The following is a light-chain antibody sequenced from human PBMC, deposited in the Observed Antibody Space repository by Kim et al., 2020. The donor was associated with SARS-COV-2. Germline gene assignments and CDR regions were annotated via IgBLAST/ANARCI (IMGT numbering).Light chain of an antibody. V-gene: IGKV1-17*01. CDR1: QGIANQ. CDR3: PQYKTYPFT. Sequence: DIQMTQSPSSLSASVGDRVTITCRASQGIANQLGWFQQRPGKAPQRLIYGVSTLHNGDPARFSGSGFGTEFTLTISSLQPEDFATYYCPQYKTYPFTFGQGTKLEIK. J-gene: IGKJ2*01. CDR2: GVS.